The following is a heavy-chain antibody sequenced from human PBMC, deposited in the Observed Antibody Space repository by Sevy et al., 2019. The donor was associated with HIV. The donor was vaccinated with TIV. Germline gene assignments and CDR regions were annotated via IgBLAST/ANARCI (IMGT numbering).Heavy chain of an antibody. CDR2: IYHRGNT. CDR1: GYSISSGYY. CDR3: VRGSGGDRLDYYGLDV. V-gene: IGHV4-38-2*01. J-gene: IGHJ6*02. D-gene: IGHD2-15*01. Sequence: SETLSLTCVVSGYSISSGYYWGWVRQPPGKGLQWIGNIYHRGNTYYNPSLQSRATLSVETSKNQFSLKMTSVTATDMAVYYCVRGSGGDRLDYYGLDVWGQGTTVTVSS.